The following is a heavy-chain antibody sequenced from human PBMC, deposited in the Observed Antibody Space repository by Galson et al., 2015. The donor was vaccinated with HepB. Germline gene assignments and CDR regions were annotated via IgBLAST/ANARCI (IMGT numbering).Heavy chain of an antibody. D-gene: IGHD3-10*01. CDR3: ARSLLMVRGAYDYYYYGMDV. V-gene: IGHV1-46*03. Sequence: SVKVSCKASGYTFTSYYMHWVRQAPGQGLEWMGIINPSGGSTSYAQKFQGRVTMTRDTSTSTVYMELSSLRSEDTAVYYCARSLLMVRGAYDYYYYGMDVWGQGTTVTVSS. CDR2: INPSGGST. J-gene: IGHJ6*02. CDR1: GYTFTSYY.